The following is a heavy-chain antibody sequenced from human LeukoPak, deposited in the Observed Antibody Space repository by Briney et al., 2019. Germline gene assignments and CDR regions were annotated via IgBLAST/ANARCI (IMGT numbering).Heavy chain of an antibody. J-gene: IGHJ4*02. CDR3: AREGCNNGVCFYFPY. Sequence: GASVKVSCKASGYTFTGYYMHWVRQAPGQGLEWMGWINPNSGGTNYAQKFQGRVTMTRDTSISTAYMELRRLNSDDTAVYYCAREGCNNGVCFYFPYWGQGTLVTVSS. CDR2: INPNSGGT. D-gene: IGHD2-8*01. V-gene: IGHV1-2*02. CDR1: GYTFTGYY.